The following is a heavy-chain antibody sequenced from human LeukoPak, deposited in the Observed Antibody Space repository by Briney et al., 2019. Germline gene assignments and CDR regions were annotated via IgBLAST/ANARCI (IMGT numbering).Heavy chain of an antibody. CDR2: INPQSGRT. D-gene: IGHD2-21*01. J-gene: IGHJ3*01. V-gene: IGHV1-2*02. CDR3: ARRHDCGETCYDDAFDF. Sequence: ASVKVSCKASGYTFVGYYIHWVRQAPGQGLEWVGWINPQSGRTYYAQKFQGRVTVTTDTSINTAHMELSILTADDTAVYYCARRHDCGETCYDDAFDFWGQGTMVTVSS. CDR1: GYTFVGYY.